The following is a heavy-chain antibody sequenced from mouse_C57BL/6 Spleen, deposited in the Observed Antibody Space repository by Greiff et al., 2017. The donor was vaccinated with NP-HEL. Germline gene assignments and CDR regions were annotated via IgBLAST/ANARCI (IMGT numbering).Heavy chain of an antibody. D-gene: IGHD1-1*01. V-gene: IGHV1-50*01. CDR3: ARDYYGSKYYFDY. CDR2: IDPSDSYT. J-gene: IGHJ2*01. Sequence: QVQLKQPGAELVKPGASVKLSCKASGYTFTSYWMQWVKQRPGQGLEWIGEIDPSDSYTNYNQKFKGKATLTVDTSSSTAYMQLSSLTSEDSAVYYCARDYYGSKYYFDYWGQGTTLTVSS. CDR1: GYTFTSYW.